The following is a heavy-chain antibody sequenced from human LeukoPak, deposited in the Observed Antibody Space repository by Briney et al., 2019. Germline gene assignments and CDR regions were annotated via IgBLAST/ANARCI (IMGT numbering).Heavy chain of an antibody. D-gene: IGHD3-10*01. V-gene: IGHV3-53*01. CDR2: IYSGGST. CDR3: ARDRRTDMGSWYMDV. CDR1: GFTFRSYW. Sequence: QPGGSLRLSCAASGFTFRSYWMSWVRQAPGKGLEWVSVIYSGGSTYYADSVKGRFTISRDNSKNTLYLQMNSLRAEDTAVYYCARDRRTDMGSWYMDVWGKGTTVTVSS. J-gene: IGHJ6*03.